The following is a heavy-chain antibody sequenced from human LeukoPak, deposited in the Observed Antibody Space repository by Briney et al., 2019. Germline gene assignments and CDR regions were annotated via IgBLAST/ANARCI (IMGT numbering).Heavy chain of an antibody. D-gene: IGHD6-19*01. Sequence: GGSLRLSCAASGFTFGSHGMHWVRQAPGKGLEWVAVIWYDGSNKYYGDFVKGRFTISRDNSKNTLYLQMNSLRAEDTAVYYCAKDPGYSSGSSFFDYWGQGTLVTVSS. V-gene: IGHV3-33*06. CDR1: GFTFGSHG. CDR2: IWYDGSNK. CDR3: AKDPGYSSGSSFFDY. J-gene: IGHJ4*02.